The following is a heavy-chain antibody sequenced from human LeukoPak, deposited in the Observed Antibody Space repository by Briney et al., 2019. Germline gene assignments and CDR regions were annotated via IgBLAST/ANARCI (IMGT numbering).Heavy chain of an antibody. CDR2: IYHSRST. CDR3: ARTLIFDNRHRGAFGT. J-gene: IGHJ3*02. CDR1: GYSISRSNW. V-gene: IGHV4-28*01. Sequence: EPSDTLSLTCDVSGYSISRSNWWGWIRQPPGKGLAWIGYIYHSRSTYYNPSLRSRVTMSQDTSKNQFSLKLSSVTAVDTAVYYCARTLIFDNRHRGAFGTWGQGTMVTVSS. D-gene: IGHD3-22*01.